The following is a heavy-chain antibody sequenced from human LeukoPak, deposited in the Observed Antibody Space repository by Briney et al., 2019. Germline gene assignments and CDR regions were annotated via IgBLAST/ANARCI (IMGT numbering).Heavy chain of an antibody. CDR3: AREGWFGDVYYYYYYGMDV. CDR2: IKQDGSEK. D-gene: IGHD3-10*01. CDR1: GFTFSSYW. J-gene: IGHJ6*02. V-gene: IGHV3-7*01. Sequence: GGSLRLSCAASGFTFSSYWMSWVRQAPGKGLEWVANIKQDGSEKYYVDSVKGRFTISRDNAKNSLYLQMNSLRDEDTAVYYCAREGWFGDVYYYYYYGMDVWGQGTTVTVSS.